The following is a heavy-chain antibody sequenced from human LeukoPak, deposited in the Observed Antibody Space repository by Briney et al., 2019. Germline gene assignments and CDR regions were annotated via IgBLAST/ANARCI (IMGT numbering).Heavy chain of an antibody. Sequence: PSETLSLTCTVSGGSISSSSYYWGWIRQPPGKGLEWIGEIYHSGSTNYNPSLQSRVTVSLDKSKNQFSLKLNSVTAADTAVYYCASIPAEVGHFYRWGQGTLVTVSA. CDR1: GGSISSSSYY. CDR3: ASIPAEVGHFYR. D-gene: IGHD6-13*01. V-gene: IGHV4-39*07. CDR2: IYHSGST. J-gene: IGHJ4*02.